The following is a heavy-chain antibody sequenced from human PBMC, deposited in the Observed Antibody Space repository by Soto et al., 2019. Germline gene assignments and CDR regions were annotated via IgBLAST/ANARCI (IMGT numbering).Heavy chain of an antibody. Sequence: GGSLRLSCAASGFTLSSYWMSWVRQAPGKGLEWVANIKQDGSEKYYVDSVKGRFTISRDNAKNSLYLQMNSLRAEDTAVYYCAREVAGYSSGWYSGFDYWGQGTLVTVSS. D-gene: IGHD6-19*01. J-gene: IGHJ4*02. CDR3: AREVAGYSSGWYSGFDY. CDR1: GFTLSSYW. V-gene: IGHV3-7*01. CDR2: IKQDGSEK.